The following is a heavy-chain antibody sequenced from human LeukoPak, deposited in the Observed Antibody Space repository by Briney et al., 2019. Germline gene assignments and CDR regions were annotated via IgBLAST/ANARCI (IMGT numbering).Heavy chain of an antibody. J-gene: IGHJ3*02. Sequence: PSETLSLTCTVSGGSISSGSYYWSWIRQPAGKGLEWIGRIYTSGSTNYNPSLKSRVTISVDTSKSQFSLKLSSVTAADTAVYYCARSRGYYDSSGYFFAFDIWGQGTMVTVSS. CDR2: IYTSGST. V-gene: IGHV4-61*02. CDR3: ARSRGYYDSSGYFFAFDI. CDR1: GGSISSGSYY. D-gene: IGHD3-22*01.